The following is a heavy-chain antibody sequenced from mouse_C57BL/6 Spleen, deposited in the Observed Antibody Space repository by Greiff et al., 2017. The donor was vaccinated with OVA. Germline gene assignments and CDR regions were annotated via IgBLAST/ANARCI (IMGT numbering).Heavy chain of an antibody. CDR1: GYSITSGYY. V-gene: IGHV3-6*01. J-gene: IGHJ2*01. Sequence: DVQLQESGPGLVKPSQSLSLTCSVTGYSITSGYYWNWIRQFPGNKLEWMGYISYDGSNNYNPSLKNRISITRDTSKNQFFLKLNSVTTEDTATYYCARDPLITTVVASYYFDYWGQGTTLTVSS. CDR3: ARDPLITTVVASYYFDY. D-gene: IGHD1-1*01. CDR2: ISYDGSN.